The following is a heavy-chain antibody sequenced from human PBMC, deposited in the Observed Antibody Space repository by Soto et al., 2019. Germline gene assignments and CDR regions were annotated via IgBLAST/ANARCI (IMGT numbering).Heavy chain of an antibody. CDR1: GGPISSSSYY. J-gene: IGHJ6*02. CDR2: IYYSGST. Sequence: SETLSLTCTVSGGPISSSSYYWGWIRQPPGKGLEWIGSIYYSGSTYYNPSLKSRVTISVDTSKNQFSLKLSSVTAADTAVYYCASWGRYFDRPNYYYYYGMDVWGQGTTVTVSS. D-gene: IGHD3-9*01. V-gene: IGHV4-39*01. CDR3: ASWGRYFDRPNYYYYYGMDV.